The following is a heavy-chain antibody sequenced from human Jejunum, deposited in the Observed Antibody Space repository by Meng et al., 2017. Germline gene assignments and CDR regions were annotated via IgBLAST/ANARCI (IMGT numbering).Heavy chain of an antibody. V-gene: IGHV4-4*02. CDR1: GGSISSSSW. CDR3: ARHGAAPYFDD. Sequence: QVQLQGSAPGLVNPSGTLSLTCAVYGGSISSSSWWSWVRQPPGKGLEWIGEISLSGSPSYNPSLRTRVTISIDTSRNQFSLSLSSVTAADTAVYDCARHGAAPYFDDWGQGSLVTVSS. CDR2: ISLSGSP. J-gene: IGHJ4*02. D-gene: IGHD2-15*01.